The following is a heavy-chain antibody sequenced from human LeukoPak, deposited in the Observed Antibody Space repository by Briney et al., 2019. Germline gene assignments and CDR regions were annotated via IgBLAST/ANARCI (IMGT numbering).Heavy chain of an antibody. Sequence: SVKVSCKASGGTFSSYAISWVRQAPGQGLEWMGGIIPIFGTANYAQKFQGRVTITADESTSTAYMELSSLRSEDTAVYYCARESPTPQRVAVAGTRWLDPWGQGTLVTVPS. CDR1: GGTFSSYA. J-gene: IGHJ5*02. V-gene: IGHV1-69*13. CDR2: IIPIFGTA. D-gene: IGHD6-19*01. CDR3: ARESPTPQRVAVAGTRWLDP.